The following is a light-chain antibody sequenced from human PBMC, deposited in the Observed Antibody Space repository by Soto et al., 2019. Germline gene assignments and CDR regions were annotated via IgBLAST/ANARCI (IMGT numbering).Light chain of an antibody. J-gene: IGKJ1*01. CDR2: AAS. CDR1: QGIGSD. V-gene: IGKV1-6*01. CDR3: LQDYNYPWT. Sequence: AIQMTQSPSSLSASVGDRVTITCRASQGIGSDLGWYQQRPGKAPNLLVFAASTLHTGVPSRFSGSKSCTDFTLTSSSLQPEDFGTYYCLQDYNYPWTFGQGTKVEI.